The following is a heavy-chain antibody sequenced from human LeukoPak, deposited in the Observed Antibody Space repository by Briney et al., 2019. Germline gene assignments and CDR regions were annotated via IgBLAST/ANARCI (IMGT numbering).Heavy chain of an antibody. CDR1: GFTFSSYG. V-gene: IGHV3-30*02. CDR3: AKAGDGYNLYYYYMDV. Sequence: GGSLRLSCAASGFTFSSYGMHWVLQAPGKGLEWVAFIRYDGSNKYYADSVKGRFTISRDNSKNTLYLQMNSLRAEDTAVYYCAKAGDGYNLYYYYMDVWGKGTTVTISS. CDR2: IRYDGSNK. D-gene: IGHD5-24*01. J-gene: IGHJ6*03.